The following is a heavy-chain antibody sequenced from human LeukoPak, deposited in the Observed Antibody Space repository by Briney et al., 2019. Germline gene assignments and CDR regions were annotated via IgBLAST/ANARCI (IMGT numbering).Heavy chain of an antibody. J-gene: IGHJ4*02. CDR1: GGSFSGYY. CDR2: INHSGST. D-gene: IGHD3-3*01. V-gene: IGHV4-34*01. Sequence: PSETLSLTCAVYGGSFSGYYWSWIRQPPGKGLEWIGEINHSGSTNYNPSLKSRVTISVDTSKNQFSLKLSSVTAADTAVYYCARFPYYDFWSGYYPYFDYWGQGTLVTVSS. CDR3: ARFPYYDFWSGYYPYFDY.